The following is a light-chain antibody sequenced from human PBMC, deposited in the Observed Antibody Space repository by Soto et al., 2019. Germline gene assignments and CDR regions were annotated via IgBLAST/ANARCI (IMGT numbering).Light chain of an antibody. V-gene: IGLV1-44*01. J-gene: IGLJ1*01. CDR1: SSNIGSNT. CDR2: SNN. CDR3: AAWDDSLNA. Sequence: QSVLTQPPSASGTPGQRVTISCSGSSSNIGSNTVNWYQQLPGTAPKLLIYSNNQRPSGVPDRFSGSKSGTSASLAISGLQSEDEADYYCAAWDDSLNAFGTGTKLTVL.